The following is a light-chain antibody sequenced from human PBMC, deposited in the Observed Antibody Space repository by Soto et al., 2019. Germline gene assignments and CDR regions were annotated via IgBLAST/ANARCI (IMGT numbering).Light chain of an antibody. CDR2: EVS. Sequence: QSALTQPPSASGSPGQSVTISCTGTSSDVGGYNYVSWYQQHPGKAPKVMIYEVSKRPSGVPDRFSGSKSGNTASLTVSGLQAEDEADYYCSSYAGSNNHVVFGGGTKLTVL. J-gene: IGLJ2*01. CDR1: SSDVGGYNY. V-gene: IGLV2-8*01. CDR3: SSYAGSNNHVV.